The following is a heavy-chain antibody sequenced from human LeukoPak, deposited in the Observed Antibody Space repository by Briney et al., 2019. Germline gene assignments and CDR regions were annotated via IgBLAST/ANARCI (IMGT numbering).Heavy chain of an antibody. Sequence: GGSLRLSCAASGFTFSSYAMSWVRQAPGKGLEWVSAISGSGGSTYYADSVKGRFTISRDNSKNTVYLQMDSLRAEDTAVYYCAREPGTDYRKYYFDYWGQGTLVTVSS. CDR3: AREPGTDYRKYYFDY. CDR2: ISGSGGST. D-gene: IGHD3/OR15-3a*01. J-gene: IGHJ4*02. V-gene: IGHV3-23*01. CDR1: GFTFSSYA.